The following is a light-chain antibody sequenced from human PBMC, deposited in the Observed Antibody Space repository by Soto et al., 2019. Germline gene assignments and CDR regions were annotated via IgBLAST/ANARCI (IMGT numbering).Light chain of an antibody. Sequence: DIQMTQSPSSLSASVGDRVTITCQASQDISNYLNWYQQKPGKAPKLLIYDTSKLETGVPSRLSGSGSRTDFAFTISSLQPEDIATYYCPHFDNVPPRTWFTFGPGTTVDLK. J-gene: IGKJ3*01. CDR2: DTS. CDR3: PHFDNVPPRTWFT. CDR1: QDISNY. V-gene: IGKV1-33*01.